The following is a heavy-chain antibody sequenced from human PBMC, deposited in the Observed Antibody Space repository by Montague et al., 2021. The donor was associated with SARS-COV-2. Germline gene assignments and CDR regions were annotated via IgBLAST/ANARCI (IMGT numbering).Heavy chain of an antibody. J-gene: IGHJ4*02. CDR1: GSSISSGSYS. CDR3: ARVDAASGTPYCDY. CDR2: IYYSGSA. D-gene: IGHD6-13*01. Sequence: TLSLTCTVSGSSISSGSYSWSWIRQGPGKGLEWIGNIYYSGSAYYSPSLRSRATLSVDTSKNQFSLNLSSVTAADTAVYYCARVDAASGTPYCDYWGQGTLVTVS. V-gene: IGHV4-31*03.